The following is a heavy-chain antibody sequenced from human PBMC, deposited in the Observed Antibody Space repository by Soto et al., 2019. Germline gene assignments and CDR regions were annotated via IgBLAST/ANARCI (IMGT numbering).Heavy chain of an antibody. V-gene: IGHV1-18*01. CDR1: GYTFTSYG. CDR2: ISAYNGNT. D-gene: IGHD6-6*01. CDR3: ARYPYDTSPEADRRGFDY. Sequence: QVQLVQSGAEVKKPGASVKVSCKASGYTFTSYGISWVRQAPGQGLEWVGWISAYNGNTNYAQKLQGRVTMTTYTTTSTASKESRSLKTNDTAAYYCARYPYDTSPEADRRGFDYWGQGTLVTVSS. J-gene: IGHJ4*02.